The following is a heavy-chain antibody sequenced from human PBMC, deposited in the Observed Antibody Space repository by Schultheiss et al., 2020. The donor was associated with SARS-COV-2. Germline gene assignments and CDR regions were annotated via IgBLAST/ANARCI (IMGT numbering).Heavy chain of an antibody. Sequence: SETLSLTCTVSGGSISSYYWSWIRQPAGKGLEWIGRIYSSGSTNYNPSLKSRVTMSVDTSKNQFSLKLSSVTAADTAVYYCASSLIAAAVAPFDPWGQGTLVTVSS. V-gene: IGHV4-4*07. J-gene: IGHJ5*02. CDR1: GGSISSYY. CDR2: IYSSGST. CDR3: ASSLIAAAVAPFDP. D-gene: IGHD6-13*01.